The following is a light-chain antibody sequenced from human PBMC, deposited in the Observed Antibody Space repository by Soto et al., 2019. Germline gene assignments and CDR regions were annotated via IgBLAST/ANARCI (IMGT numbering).Light chain of an antibody. Sequence: EIVMTQSPATLSVSPGERATLSCRASQSVSRNLAWYQQKPGKAPRLLIYAASTRATVIPARFSGSWSGTEFTLTISSLQSEDFAVYYCQQYNNWPYTFGQGTKLEIK. CDR1: QSVSRN. J-gene: IGKJ2*01. V-gene: IGKV3-15*01. CDR2: AAS. CDR3: QQYNNWPYT.